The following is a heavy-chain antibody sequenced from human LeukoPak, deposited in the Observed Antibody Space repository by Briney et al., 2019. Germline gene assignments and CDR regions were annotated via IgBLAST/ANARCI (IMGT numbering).Heavy chain of an antibody. D-gene: IGHD3-10*01. CDR1: GFTFSSYA. J-gene: IGHJ4*02. CDR2: ISGSGGST. V-gene: IGHV3-23*01. CDR3: AREGYTYYYGSGSSPFDY. Sequence: PGGSLRLSCAASGFTFSSYAMSWVRQAPGEGLEWVSAISGSGGSTYHADSVKGRFTISRDNSKNSLYLQMNSLRAEDTAVYYCAREGYTYYYGSGSSPFDYWGQGTLVTVSS.